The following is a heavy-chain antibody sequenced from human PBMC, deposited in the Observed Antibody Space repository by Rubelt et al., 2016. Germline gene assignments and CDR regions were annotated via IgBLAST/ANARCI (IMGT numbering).Heavy chain of an antibody. V-gene: IGHV3-7*03. Sequence: VQLVESGGGVVQPGGSLRLSCAASGFTFSSYGMSWVRQAPGKGLEWVANIKQDGSEKYYVDSVKGRFTISRDNAKNALSLQMISRRADDTAVYYCATDYLGYWGQGTLVTVSS. CDR2: IKQDGSEK. CDR1: GFTFSSYG. CDR3: ATDYLGY. J-gene: IGHJ4*02.